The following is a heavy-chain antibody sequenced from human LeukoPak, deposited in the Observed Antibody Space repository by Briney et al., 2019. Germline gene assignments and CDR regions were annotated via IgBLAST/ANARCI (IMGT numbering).Heavy chain of an antibody. D-gene: IGHD3-16*01. CDR3: ARHEGANWFDP. CDR1: GGSINGSG. V-gene: IGHV4-39*01. J-gene: IGHJ5*02. Sequence: PSGTLSLTCTVSGGSINGSGWGWIRQPPGKGLYWIGTIHHSGRPFYNPSLHTRVAISIDTAKKQFALTLSSVTAADTAVYYCARHEGANWFDPWGQGALVTVSS. CDR2: IHHSGRP.